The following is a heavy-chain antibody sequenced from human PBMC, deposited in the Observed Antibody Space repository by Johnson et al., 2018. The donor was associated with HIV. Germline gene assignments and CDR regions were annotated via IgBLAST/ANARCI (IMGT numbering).Heavy chain of an antibody. CDR1: GFTFSDYG. CDR2: IWYDGSNQ. D-gene: IGHD3-22*01. V-gene: IGHV3-33*06. CDR3: AKDQHYYDSRNGGAFDI. Sequence: QVLLVESGGGVVQPGRSLRLSCAASGFTFSDYGMHWVRQAPGKGLECVAVIWYDGSNQNYVDSVKGRFTISRDNSKNTLYLQMNSLRAEDTAVYSCAKDQHYYDSRNGGAFDIWGQGEMVTVSS. J-gene: IGHJ3*02.